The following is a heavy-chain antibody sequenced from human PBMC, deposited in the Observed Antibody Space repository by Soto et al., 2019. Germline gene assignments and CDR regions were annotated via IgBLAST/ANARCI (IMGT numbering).Heavy chain of an antibody. D-gene: IGHD1-26*01. Sequence: PXXTRSLACAVSGVSFSGYILPWIRQTPGKGLHWIGQINHSGSSIYNPSLKNRVTISTMSNNKFSLELSSVTAADTAVYYCTRGLFSGSSYSGSWYYFDSWGQGTMVTVSS. CDR1: GVSFSGYI. J-gene: IGHJ4*02. CDR3: TRGLFSGSSYSGSWYYFDS. V-gene: IGHV4-34*01. CDR2: INHSGSS.